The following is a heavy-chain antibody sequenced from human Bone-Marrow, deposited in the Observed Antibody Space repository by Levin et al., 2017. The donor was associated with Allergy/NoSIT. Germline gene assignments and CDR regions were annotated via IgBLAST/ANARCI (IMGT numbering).Heavy chain of an antibody. D-gene: IGHD3-3*01. Sequence: SETLSLTCTVSGGSISSGGYYWSWIRQHPGKGLEWIGYIYYSGSTYYNPSLKSRVTISVDTSKNRFSLKRGSVTAADTAVYYCARGGYDFWSGPLYYYYYMDVWGKGTTVTVSS. CDR2: IYYSGST. CDR1: GGSISSGGYY. V-gene: IGHV4-31*03. CDR3: ARGGYDFWSGPLYYYYYMDV. J-gene: IGHJ6*03.